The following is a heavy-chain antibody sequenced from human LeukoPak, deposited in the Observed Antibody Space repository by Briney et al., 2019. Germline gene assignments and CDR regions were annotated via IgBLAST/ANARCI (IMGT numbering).Heavy chain of an antibody. Sequence: SETLSLTCTVSGDSISTYYWNWIRQPPEKGLEWIGYIYYSGSTNYNPSLKSRVTISVDTSKNQFSLRLSSVTAADTAVYYCARKLPGVHFDYWGQGTLVTVSS. CDR1: GDSISTYY. J-gene: IGHJ4*02. CDR3: ARKLPGVHFDY. CDR2: IYYSGST. D-gene: IGHD2-15*01. V-gene: IGHV4-59*01.